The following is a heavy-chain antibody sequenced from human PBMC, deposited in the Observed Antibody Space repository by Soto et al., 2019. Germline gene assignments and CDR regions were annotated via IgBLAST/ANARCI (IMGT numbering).Heavy chain of an antibody. J-gene: IGHJ3*02. Sequence: GASVKVSCKASGYTFTNYGITWVRQAPGQGLEWMGWITASNGNANYAREIQGRLTLTRDTSTNTASMELRSLRSDDTAVYYCAREDPTVYIWGQGTMVTVSS. CDR1: GYTFTNYG. CDR2: ITASNGNA. V-gene: IGHV1-18*01. CDR3: AREDPTVYI.